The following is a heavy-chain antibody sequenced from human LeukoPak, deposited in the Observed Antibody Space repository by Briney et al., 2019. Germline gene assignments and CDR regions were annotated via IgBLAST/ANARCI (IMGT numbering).Heavy chain of an antibody. CDR2: IYHSGST. CDR1: GGSISSGGYS. Sequence: SQTLSLTCAVSGGSISSGGYSWSWIRQPPGKGLEWNGYIYHSGSTYYNPSLKSRVTISVDRSKNQFSLKLSSETAADTAVYYCARTNFYGGNSNFDYWGQGTLVTVSS. D-gene: IGHD4-23*01. V-gene: IGHV4-30-2*01. J-gene: IGHJ4*02. CDR3: ARTNFYGGNSNFDY.